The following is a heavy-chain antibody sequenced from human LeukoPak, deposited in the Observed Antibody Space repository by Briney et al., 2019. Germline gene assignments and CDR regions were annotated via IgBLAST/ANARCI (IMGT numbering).Heavy chain of an antibody. Sequence: GGSLRLSCTTSGFTFGDYAMTWVRQAPGKGLEWVGFIRSKVYGGTPEYAASVKGRFTISRDDSKSIAHLQMNSLKTEDTAVYYCTGRRFGDYGLDVWGQGTTVIVSS. J-gene: IGHJ6*02. CDR3: TGRRFGDYGLDV. CDR2: IRSKVYGGTP. D-gene: IGHD3-10*01. CDR1: GFTFGDYA. V-gene: IGHV3-49*04.